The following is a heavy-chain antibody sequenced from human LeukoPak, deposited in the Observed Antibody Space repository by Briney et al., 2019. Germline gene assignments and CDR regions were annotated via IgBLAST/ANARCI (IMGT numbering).Heavy chain of an antibody. CDR1: GFTFSSYS. CDR2: ISSSSSYI. J-gene: IGHJ4*02. Sequence: PGGSLRLSCAASGFTFSSYSMNWVRQAPGKGLEWVSSISSSSSYIYYADSVKGRFTISRDNAKNSLYLQMNSLRAEDTAVYYCARASLSGRYFDYWGQGTLVTVSS. D-gene: IGHD2/OR15-2a*01. CDR3: ARASLSGRYFDY. V-gene: IGHV3-21*01.